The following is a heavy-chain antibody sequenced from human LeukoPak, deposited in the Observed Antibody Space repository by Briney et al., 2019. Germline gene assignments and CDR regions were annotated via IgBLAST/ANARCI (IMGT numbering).Heavy chain of an antibody. D-gene: IGHD3-22*01. CDR2: INPHSGGT. Sequence: ASVKVSCKASGYTFTDYYMHWVRQAPGQGLEWMGWINPHSGGTDHAQKFQGRVTMTRDTSISTAYMELSSLRSEDTAVYYCASGFSGYSYYFDYWGQGTLVTVSS. CDR3: ASGFSGYSYYFDY. V-gene: IGHV1-2*02. J-gene: IGHJ4*02. CDR1: GYTFTDYY.